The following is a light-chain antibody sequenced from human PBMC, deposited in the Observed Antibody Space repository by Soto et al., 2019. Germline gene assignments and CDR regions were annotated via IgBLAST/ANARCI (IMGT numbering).Light chain of an antibody. CDR3: QKHNSTPIF. V-gene: IGKV1-27*01. J-gene: IGKJ3*01. CDR1: QGINQY. CDR2: ATS. Sequence: DIQMTQSPSSLSASVGDRVTITCRASQGINQYLAWFQQKPGKVPKLLIYATSTLQSGVPSRFSGSGVGTDFTLNIRIMQPEDVATYYCQKHNSTPIFLGPGTKVEIK.